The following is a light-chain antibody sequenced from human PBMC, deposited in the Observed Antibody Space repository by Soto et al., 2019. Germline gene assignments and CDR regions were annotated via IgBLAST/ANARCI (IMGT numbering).Light chain of an antibody. CDR1: QGMSTY. CDR3: QQLNGYQLA. J-gene: IGKJ4*01. Sequence: DILLPQSPSFLSASVGDTVTITCRARQGMSTYLAWYQQKPGQVPKLLIRSASTLQSGVPPRFSGGGSGTEFTLTISTLQPDDSGIYYCQQLNGYQLAFGGGTNVEIK. CDR2: SAS. V-gene: IGKV1-9*01.